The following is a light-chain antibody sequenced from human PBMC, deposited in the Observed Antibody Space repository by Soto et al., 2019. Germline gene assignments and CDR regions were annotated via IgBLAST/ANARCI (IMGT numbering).Light chain of an antibody. CDR2: GAS. CDR1: QNVDSN. J-gene: IGKJ1*01. V-gene: IGKV3-15*01. Sequence: EIVMTQSPATLSVSPGETATLSCRASQNVDSNLAWYQQKPGQAPRLLIYGASTRATGIPARFSGSGSGTDFTLIISSLQSDHFAVYYCQQYSDRYSTFGQGTKVDIK. CDR3: QQYSDRYST.